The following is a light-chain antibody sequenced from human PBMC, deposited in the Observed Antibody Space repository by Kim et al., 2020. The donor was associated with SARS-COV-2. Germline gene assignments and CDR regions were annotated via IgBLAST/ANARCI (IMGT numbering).Light chain of an antibody. V-gene: IGLV3-1*01. CDR2: EDT. Sequence: GSPGQTASITCSGDRLGDKYACWYQQKPGQSPVLVIYEDTKRPSGIPERFSGSNSGNTATLTISGTQAMDEADYYCQAWDSSTWVFGGGTKLTVL. CDR3: QAWDSSTWV. CDR1: RLGDKY. J-gene: IGLJ2*01.